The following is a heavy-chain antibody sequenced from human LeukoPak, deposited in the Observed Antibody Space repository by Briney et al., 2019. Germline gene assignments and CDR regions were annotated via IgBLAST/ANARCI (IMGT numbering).Heavy chain of an antibody. CDR2: INLKSGGT. Sequence: ASVNVSCKVSGYTFTDYYMHWVRQAPGQGLEWMGWINLKSGGTNCAQKFQGRVTMTRDTSTSTAYMEVSRLRSDDTAVYYCARDYNGYDDYRKWDYWGQGTLVTVSS. V-gene: IGHV1-2*02. CDR1: GYTFTDYY. CDR3: ARDYNGYDDYRKWDY. J-gene: IGHJ4*02. D-gene: IGHD5-12*01.